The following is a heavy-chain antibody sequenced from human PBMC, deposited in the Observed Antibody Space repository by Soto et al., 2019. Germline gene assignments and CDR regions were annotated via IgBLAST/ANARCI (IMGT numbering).Heavy chain of an antibody. D-gene: IGHD6-6*01. J-gene: IGHJ5*02. CDR2: IYYSGST. Sequence: QVQLQESGPGLLKPSETLSLTCTVSGGSVSGGSYYWSWIRQPPGRGLEWIGYIYYSGSTNYNPSLKSRVTISLDTSKNQFSLNLSSVTAADTAVYYCARSIAARPWENWFDPWGQGTLVTVSS. CDR3: ARSIAARPWENWFDP. V-gene: IGHV4-61*01. CDR1: GGSVSGGSYY.